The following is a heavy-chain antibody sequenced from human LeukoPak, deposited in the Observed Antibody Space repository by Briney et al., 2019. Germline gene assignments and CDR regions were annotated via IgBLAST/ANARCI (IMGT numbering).Heavy chain of an antibody. CDR3: ARPGPTYYYDSGGYYYDY. J-gene: IGHJ4*02. Sequence: GESLKISCKGSGYSFTSYWIGWVRQMPGKGLEWMGIIYPGDSDTRYSPSFQGQVTISADKSIGTAYLQWSSLKASDTAMYYCARPGPTYYYDSGGYYYDYWGQGTLVTVSS. CDR1: GYSFTSYW. D-gene: IGHD3-22*01. V-gene: IGHV5-51*01. CDR2: IYPGDSDT.